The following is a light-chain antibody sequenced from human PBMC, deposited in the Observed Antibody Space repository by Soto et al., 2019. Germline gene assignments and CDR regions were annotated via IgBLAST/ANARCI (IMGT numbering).Light chain of an antibody. CDR1: QSISSY. V-gene: IGKV1-39*01. Sequence: DIQMTQCPSSVSASVGERFTSTSRASQSISSYLNWYQQKPGKHHKLLIYAASSLQSGGPSRISGGRSGADFSLTISSLQPADFATYYCQQSYSTPQITFGQGTRLEIK. CDR3: QQSYSTPQIT. CDR2: AAS. J-gene: IGKJ5*01.